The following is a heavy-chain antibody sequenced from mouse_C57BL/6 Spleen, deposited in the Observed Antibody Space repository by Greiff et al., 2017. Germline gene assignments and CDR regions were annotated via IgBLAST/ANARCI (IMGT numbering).Heavy chain of an antibody. CDR2: IDPANGNT. J-gene: IGHJ3*01. D-gene: IGHD1-1*01. V-gene: IGHV14-3*01. Sequence: VQLQQSVAELVRPGASVKLSCTASGFNIKNTYMHWVKQRPEPGLEWIGRIDPANGNTKYAPKFQGKAPITADPSSNTAYLQRSSLTSEDTAIYYCAGDYGSSPGWFAYWGQGTLVTVSA. CDR3: AGDYGSSPGWFAY. CDR1: GFNIKNTY.